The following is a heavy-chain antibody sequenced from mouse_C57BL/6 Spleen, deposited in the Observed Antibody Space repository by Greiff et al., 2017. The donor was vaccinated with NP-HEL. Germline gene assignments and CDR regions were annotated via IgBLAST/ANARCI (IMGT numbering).Heavy chain of an antibody. Sequence: EVQVVESGGGLVKPGGSLKLSCAASGFTFSSYAMSWVRQTPEKRLEWVATISDGGSYTYYPDNVKGRFTISRDNAKNNLYLQMSHLKSEDTAMYYCARDDDYGEAWFAYWGQGTLVTVSA. V-gene: IGHV5-4*01. J-gene: IGHJ3*01. D-gene: IGHD2-4*01. CDR3: ARDDDYGEAWFAY. CDR1: GFTFSSYA. CDR2: ISDGGSYT.